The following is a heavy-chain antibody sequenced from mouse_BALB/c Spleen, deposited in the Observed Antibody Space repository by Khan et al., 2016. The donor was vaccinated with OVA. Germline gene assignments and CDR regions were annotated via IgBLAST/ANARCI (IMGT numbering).Heavy chain of an antibody. V-gene: IGHV1S81*02. D-gene: IGHD2-1*01. CDR2: INPNNGDS. CDR3: ARAGYGNPFAY. Sequence: QVQLQQPGAELVKPGTSVKISCKASGYTFTSYYMYWVKQRPGQGLEWIGGINPNNGDSNFNEKFKSKATLTVDKSSSTAYMQLGILTSEDSAVYYCARAGYGNPFAYLGQGTLVTVSA. CDR1: GYTFTSYY. J-gene: IGHJ3*01.